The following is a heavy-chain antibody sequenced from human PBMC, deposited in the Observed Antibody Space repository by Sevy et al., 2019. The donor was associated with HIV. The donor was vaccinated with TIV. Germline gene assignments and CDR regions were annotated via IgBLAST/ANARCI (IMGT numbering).Heavy chain of an antibody. CDR2: IWYDGSNK. D-gene: IGHD4-17*01. V-gene: IGHV3-33*01. J-gene: IGHJ4*02. Sequence: GGSLRLSCAASGFTFSSYGMHWVHQAPGKGLEWVAVIWYDGSNKYYADSVKGRFTISRDNSKNTLYLQMNSLRAEDTAVYYCARDSGDYGGNEFDYWGQGTMVTISS. CDR3: ARDSGDYGGNEFDY. CDR1: GFTFSSYG.